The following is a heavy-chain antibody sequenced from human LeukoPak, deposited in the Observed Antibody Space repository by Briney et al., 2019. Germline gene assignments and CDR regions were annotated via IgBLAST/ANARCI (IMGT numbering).Heavy chain of an antibody. J-gene: IGHJ4*02. CDR2: IYYSGST. D-gene: IGHD3-22*01. V-gene: IGHV4-39*01. Sequence: SETLSLTCTVSGASISSSSYYGGWIRQPPGKGLAGIGSIYYSGSTYYNPSLKSRVTISVDTSKNQFSLKPSSVTAADTAVYYCARLPDYYDSSGYYYVFDYWGQGTLVTVSS. CDR1: GASISSSSYY. CDR3: ARLPDYYDSSGYYYVFDY.